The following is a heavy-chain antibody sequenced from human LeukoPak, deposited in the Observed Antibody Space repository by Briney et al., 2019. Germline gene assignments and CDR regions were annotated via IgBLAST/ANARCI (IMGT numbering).Heavy chain of an antibody. CDR1: GFTFSSYW. D-gene: IGHD3-22*01. CDR2: IKSDGST. V-gene: IGHV3-74*01. J-gene: IGHJ1*01. Sequence: GGSLRLSCAASGFTFSSYWMHWVRQAPGKGLVWDSRIKSDGSTNYADSVKGRFTISRDNAKNTVSLQMNSLRAEDTGVYYCARAPSEIGGYYPEYFRHWGQGTLVTVSS. CDR3: ARAPSEIGGYYPEYFRH.